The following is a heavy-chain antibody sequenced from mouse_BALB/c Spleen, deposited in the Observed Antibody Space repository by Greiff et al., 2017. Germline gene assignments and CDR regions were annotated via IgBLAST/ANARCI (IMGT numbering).Heavy chain of an antibody. CDR2: ISDGGSYT. CDR1: GFTFSDYY. D-gene: IGHD2-14*01. Sequence: EVMLVESGGGLVKPGGSLKLSCAASGFTFSDYYMYWVRQTPEKRLEWVATISDGGSYTYYPDSVKGRFTISRDNAKNNLYLQMSSLKSEDTAMYYCARAAYYRYDEGAWFAYWGQGTLVTVSA. CDR3: ARAAYYRYDEGAWFAY. V-gene: IGHV5-4*02. J-gene: IGHJ3*01.